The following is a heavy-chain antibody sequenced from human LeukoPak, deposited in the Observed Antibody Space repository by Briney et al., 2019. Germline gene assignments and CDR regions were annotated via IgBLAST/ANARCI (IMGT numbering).Heavy chain of an antibody. Sequence: PGGSLRLSCSASGFTFSSYAVHWVRQAPGKGLEYVSTTSVNGDTTYYADSVKGRFTISRDNSKNTLYLQMSSLRSEDTAVYYCVRSSGSKYDYWGQGTLVTVSS. V-gene: IGHV3-64D*06. D-gene: IGHD3-22*01. CDR2: TSVNGDTT. J-gene: IGHJ4*02. CDR1: GFTFSSYA. CDR3: VRSSGSKYDY.